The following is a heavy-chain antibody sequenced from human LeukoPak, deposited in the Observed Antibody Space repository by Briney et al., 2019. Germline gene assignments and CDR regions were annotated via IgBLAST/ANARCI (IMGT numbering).Heavy chain of an antibody. J-gene: IGHJ4*02. D-gene: IGHD1-7*01. Sequence: TASETLSLTCSVSGGSIASGSYYWGWVRQPPGKGLDWIGSVHSNGKTYYNPSLNNRLIISADTSTDQFSLRLSPVTAADTAVYFCVRDIGNFEIDYWGQGTLVTVSS. CDR3: VRDIGNFEIDY. CDR2: VHSNGKT. V-gene: IGHV4-39*02. CDR1: GGSIASGSYY.